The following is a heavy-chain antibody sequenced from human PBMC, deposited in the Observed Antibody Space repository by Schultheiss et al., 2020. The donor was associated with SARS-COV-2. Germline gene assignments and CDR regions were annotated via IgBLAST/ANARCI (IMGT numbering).Heavy chain of an antibody. J-gene: IGHJ4*02. CDR1: EFNFTHYP. D-gene: IGHD3-16*01. CDR3: AKPRRGS. V-gene: IGHV3-30*04. Sequence: GGSLRLSCAASEFNFTHYPMNWVRQAPGKALEWLTLISYDGTKKYYADSVKGRFTISRDNSKSTLYLQMNSLRAEDTAVYYCAKPRRGSWGQGTLVTVSS. CDR2: ISYDGTKK.